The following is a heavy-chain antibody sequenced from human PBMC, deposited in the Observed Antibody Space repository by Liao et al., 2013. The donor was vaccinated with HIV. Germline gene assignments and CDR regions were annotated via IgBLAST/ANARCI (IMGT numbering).Heavy chain of an antibody. CDR1: GGSMNNHY. D-gene: IGHD3-3*01. CDR2: IYTSGNT. V-gene: IGHV4-4*07. Sequence: QVQLQESGPGLVKPSETLSLTCAVSGGSMNNHYWNWVRQPAGRGLEWIGRIYTSGNTNYNPSLESRVTMSVDTSKKQFSLRLSSVTAADTAVYYCAARITISGVAIPHALDVWGQGTMVAVSS. CDR3: AARITISGVAIPHALDV. J-gene: IGHJ3*01.